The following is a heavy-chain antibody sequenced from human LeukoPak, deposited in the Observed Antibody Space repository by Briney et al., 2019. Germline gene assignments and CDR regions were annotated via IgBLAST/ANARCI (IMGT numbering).Heavy chain of an antibody. V-gene: IGHV3-64D*09. J-gene: IGHJ4*02. CDR1: GFTFSNYA. D-gene: IGHD3-3*01. CDR3: LKDSLKSDFLSAYYISEDYFDY. CDR2: ISSDGTTT. Sequence: PGGSLRLSCSASGFTFSNYAVHWVRQAPGKGLEYVSVISSDGTTTYYADSVRGRFTISKDYTNNTHYLQMSIQSADDTVMFYLLKDSLKSDFLSAYYISEDYFDYWGEGSLVTVS.